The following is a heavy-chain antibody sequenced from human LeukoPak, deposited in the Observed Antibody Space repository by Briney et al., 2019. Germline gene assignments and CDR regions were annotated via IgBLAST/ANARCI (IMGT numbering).Heavy chain of an antibody. J-gene: IGHJ4*02. Sequence: SETLSLICTVSGGSISSGGYYWSWIRQHPGKGLEWIGYIYYSGSTYYNPSLKSRVTISVDTSKNQFSLKLSSVTAADTAVYYCARDREVRGVGSFDYWGQGTLVTVSS. CDR2: IYYSGST. CDR1: GGSISSGGYY. V-gene: IGHV4-31*03. D-gene: IGHD3-10*01. CDR3: ARDREVRGVGSFDY.